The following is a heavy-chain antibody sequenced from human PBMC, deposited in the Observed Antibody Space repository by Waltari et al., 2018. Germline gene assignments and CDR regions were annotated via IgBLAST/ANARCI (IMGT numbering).Heavy chain of an antibody. J-gene: IGHJ3*02. V-gene: IGHV4-39*01. CDR2: IYYSGST. CDR3: ARQGGYSGRYGHGAFDI. CDR1: GGSISSSSYY. D-gene: IGHD1-26*01. Sequence: QLQLQESGPGLVKPSETLSLTCTVSGGSISSSSYYWGWIRQPPGKGREWIGRIYYSGSTYYNPSLKSRGTISVDTSKNQFSRKLSSVTAADAAVYYCARQGGYSGRYGHGAFDIWGQGTMVTVSS.